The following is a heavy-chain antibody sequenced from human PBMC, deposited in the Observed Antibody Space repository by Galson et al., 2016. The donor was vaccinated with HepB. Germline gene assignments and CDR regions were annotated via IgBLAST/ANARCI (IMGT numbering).Heavy chain of an antibody. CDR3: AKTGHTSCWGRAFEV. D-gene: IGHD6-19*01. CDR1: SGSITSDYW. J-gene: IGHJ3*01. V-gene: IGHV4-4*02. Sequence: SETLSLTCVVSSGSITSDYWWTWVRQPPGKGLEWIGESYHSGITNFSPSLKSRVTISIDKSKDQFSLRLTSVTAADTAVYYCAKTGHTSCWGRAFEVWGQGTKDIVSS. CDR2: SYHSGIT.